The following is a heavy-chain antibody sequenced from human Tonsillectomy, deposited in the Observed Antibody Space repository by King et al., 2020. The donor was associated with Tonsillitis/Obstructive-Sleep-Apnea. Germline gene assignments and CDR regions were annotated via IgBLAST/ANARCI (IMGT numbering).Heavy chain of an antibody. V-gene: IGHV3-64D*06. CDR3: VKPRRYDFWSGYTH. D-gene: IGHD3-3*01. Sequence: QLVQSGGGLVQPGGSLRLSCSASGFTFSSYAMHWVRQAPGKGLEYVSAISSNGGSTYYAYSVKGRFTISRDNSKNTLYLQMSSLRAEDTAVYYCVKPRRYDFWSGYTHWGQGTLVTVSS. J-gene: IGHJ4*02. CDR1: GFTFSSYA. CDR2: ISSNGGST.